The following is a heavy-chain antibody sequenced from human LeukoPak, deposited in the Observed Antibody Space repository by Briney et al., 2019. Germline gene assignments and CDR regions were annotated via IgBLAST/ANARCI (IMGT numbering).Heavy chain of an antibody. CDR3: ARLEQQLAPTDY. Sequence: ASVKVSCKASGYTFTNYGISWVRQAPGQGLEWMGWISANNGNTNYAQKLQGRVTMTTDTSTSTAYMELRSLRSDDTAVYYCARLEQQLAPTDYWGQGTLVTVSS. V-gene: IGHV1-18*01. CDR2: ISANNGNT. J-gene: IGHJ4*02. CDR1: GYTFTNYG. D-gene: IGHD6-13*01.